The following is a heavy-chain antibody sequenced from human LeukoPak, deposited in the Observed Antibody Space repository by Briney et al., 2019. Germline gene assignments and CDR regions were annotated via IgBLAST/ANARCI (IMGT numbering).Heavy chain of an antibody. Sequence: ASVKVSCKASGYTITSYDINWVRQATGQGLEWMGWMNPNSGNTGYAQKFQGRVTMTRNTSISTAYMELSSLRSEDTAVYYCARVVTMVRGVIIKVIDYWGQGTLVTVSS. CDR2: MNPNSGNT. CDR1: GYTITSYD. D-gene: IGHD3-10*01. J-gene: IGHJ4*02. V-gene: IGHV1-8*01. CDR3: ARVVTMVRGVIIKVIDY.